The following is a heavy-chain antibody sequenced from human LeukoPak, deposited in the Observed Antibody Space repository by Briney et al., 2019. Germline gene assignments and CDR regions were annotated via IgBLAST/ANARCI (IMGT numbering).Heavy chain of an antibody. J-gene: IGHJ4*02. V-gene: IGHV4-38-2*02. D-gene: IGHD5-24*01. CDR2: IYHSGST. Sequence: PSETLSLTCTVSGYSISSGYYWGWIRQPPGKGLEWIGSIYHSGSTYYNPSLKSRVTISVDTSKNQFSLKLSSVTAADTAVYYCASSRGRWLQSDTGGYFDYWGQGTLVTVSS. CDR3: ASSRGRWLQSDTGGYFDY. CDR1: GYSISSGYY.